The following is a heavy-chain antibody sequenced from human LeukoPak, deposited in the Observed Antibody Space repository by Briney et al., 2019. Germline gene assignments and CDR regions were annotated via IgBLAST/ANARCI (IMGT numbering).Heavy chain of an antibody. D-gene: IGHD6-13*01. J-gene: IGHJ4*02. V-gene: IGHV4-4*07. CDR1: GGSISTYY. CDR3: ARFSSIAAAFDY. Sequence: PSETLSLTCTVSGGSISTYYWSWLRQPAGKGLEWIGRIYTSGSTNYNPSLKSRVTMSVDTSKNQFSLKLSSVTAADTAVYYCARFSSIAAAFDYWGQGTLVTVSS. CDR2: IYTSGST.